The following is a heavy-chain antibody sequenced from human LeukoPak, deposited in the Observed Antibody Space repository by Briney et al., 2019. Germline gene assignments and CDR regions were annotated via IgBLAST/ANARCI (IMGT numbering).Heavy chain of an antibody. V-gene: IGHV1-8*01. J-gene: IGHJ6*03. CDR3: VRDGGGQSPPYYYYYYMDV. D-gene: IGHD2-15*01. Sequence: GASVKVSCKASGYTFNNYDINWVRQAPGQGLEWMGWMNPNSGNTGYAQKFQGRFTLTRETFISTAYMELSSLRSDDTAVYYCVRDGGGQSPPYYYYYYMDVWGKGTTVTVSS. CDR2: MNPNSGNT. CDR1: GYTFNNYD.